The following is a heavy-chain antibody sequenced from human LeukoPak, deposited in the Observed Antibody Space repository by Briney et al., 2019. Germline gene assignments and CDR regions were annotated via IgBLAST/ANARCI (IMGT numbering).Heavy chain of an antibody. CDR1: GFTFGDYA. CDR3: AKAELGVDTFFDY. V-gene: IGHV3-23*01. CDR2: LSGSGAGT. Sequence: GGSLRLSCAASGFTFGDYALGWVRQAPGRGLEWVATLSGSGAGTYYSDSVQGRFTISRDNSKRTLFLQMNSLGAEDTAFYYCAKAELGVDTFFDYWGQGTLVTVSS. D-gene: IGHD3-3*01. J-gene: IGHJ4*02.